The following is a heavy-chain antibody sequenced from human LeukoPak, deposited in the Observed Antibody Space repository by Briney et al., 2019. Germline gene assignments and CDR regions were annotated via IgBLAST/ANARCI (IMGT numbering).Heavy chain of an antibody. J-gene: IGHJ4*02. V-gene: IGHV3-30*03. D-gene: IGHD1-26*01. Sequence: GGSLRLSCAASGFTFSSYGMHWVRQAPGKGLEWVAVISYDGSNKYYADSVKGRFTISRDNAKNSLYLQMNSLRAEDTAVYYCARRIVGATTADYWGQGTLVTVSS. CDR2: ISYDGSNK. CDR1: GFTFSSYG. CDR3: ARRIVGATTADY.